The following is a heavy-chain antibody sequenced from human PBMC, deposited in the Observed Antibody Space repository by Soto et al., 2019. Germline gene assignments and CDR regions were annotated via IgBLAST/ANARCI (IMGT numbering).Heavy chain of an antibody. V-gene: IGHV3-30*18. CDR3: AKASGWFGEFDY. D-gene: IGHD3-10*01. CDR2: ISYDGNTK. Sequence: QVQLVESGGGVVQPGRSLRLSCAASGFTFSSNGMHWVRQAPDKGLEWVAVISYDGNTKYYADSVKGRFTISRDNSKGTLFLQMNSLRAEDTAVYYCAKASGWFGEFDYWGQGTLVTVSS. J-gene: IGHJ4*02. CDR1: GFTFSSNG.